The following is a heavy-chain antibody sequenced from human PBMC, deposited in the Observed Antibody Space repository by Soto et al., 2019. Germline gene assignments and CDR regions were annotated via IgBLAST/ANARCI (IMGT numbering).Heavy chain of an antibody. CDR3: AIDFKRYSSSPGPLPY. J-gene: IGHJ4*02. D-gene: IGHD6-6*01. V-gene: IGHV4-30-4*01. CDR2: IYYSGTT. Sequence: QVQLQESGPGLVQPSQTLSLTCTVSGDSISSGDYYWSWVRQSPGKGLEWIGCIYYSGTTYYNPSLETRLTMSVDTSKNQFSLRLSSVTAADTAMYFCAIDFKRYSSSPGPLPYWAQGRLVTVSS. CDR1: GDSISSGDYY.